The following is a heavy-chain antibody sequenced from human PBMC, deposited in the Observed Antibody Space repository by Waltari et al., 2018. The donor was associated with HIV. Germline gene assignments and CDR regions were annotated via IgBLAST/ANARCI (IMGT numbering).Heavy chain of an antibody. Sequence: QVQLVQSGAEVKKPGASVKVSCKASGYTFSDYYMHWVRQAPGQGLEWMGWINPNSGGTRYADKFQGRVTMTRATSISTAYMELRRLRFDDTSVYYCARVFRGTVNYFDSRLGHWGQGTLVTVSS. V-gene: IGHV1-2*02. J-gene: IGHJ5*02. CDR2: INPNSGGT. D-gene: IGHD3-22*01. CDR3: ARVFRGTVNYFDSRLGH. CDR1: GYTFSDYY.